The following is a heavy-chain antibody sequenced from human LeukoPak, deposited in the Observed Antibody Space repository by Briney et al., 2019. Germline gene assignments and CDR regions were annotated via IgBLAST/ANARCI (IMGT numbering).Heavy chain of an antibody. CDR3: ARDPDADYDFDY. CDR2: ISANNGDT. CDR1: GYTFTSYG. Sequence: ASVKVSCKASGYTFTSYGISWVRQAPGQGLEWMGWISANNGDTNYPQKLQGRVTMTTDTSTSTAYMELGSLRSDDTAVYYCARDPDADYDFDYWGQGTLVTVSS. V-gene: IGHV1-18*01. D-gene: IGHD4-17*01. J-gene: IGHJ4*02.